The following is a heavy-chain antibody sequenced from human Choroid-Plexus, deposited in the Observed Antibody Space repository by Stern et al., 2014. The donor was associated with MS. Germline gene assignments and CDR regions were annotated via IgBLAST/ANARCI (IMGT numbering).Heavy chain of an antibody. CDR3: ARVYNTIYGIVTQRGSGMDV. Sequence: EVQLVESGGGLVQPGGSLTISCTAAGFTFGNYWMTWVRQAPGKGLEWEAKIKEYGTEKNYVDAVKGRFTISRDNARNSLYLQKNSLRVEDTALYYCARVYNTIYGIVTQRGSGMDVWGQGTTVIVSS. J-gene: IGHJ6*02. CDR2: IKEYGTEK. V-gene: IGHV3-7*01. D-gene: IGHD3-3*01. CDR1: GFTFGNYW.